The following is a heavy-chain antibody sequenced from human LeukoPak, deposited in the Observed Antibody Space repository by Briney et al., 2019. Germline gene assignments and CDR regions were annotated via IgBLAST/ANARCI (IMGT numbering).Heavy chain of an antibody. CDR1: GYTSTGYY. CDR3: ARTFVVYCSGGSCSSASHFDY. V-gene: IGHV1-2*02. Sequence: ASVKVSCKASGYTSTGYYMHWVRQAPGQGLEWMGWINPNSGDTNYAQKFQGRVTMTRDTSISTAYMELSRLRSDDTAVYYCARTFVVYCSGGSCSSASHFDYWGQGTLVTASS. J-gene: IGHJ4*02. CDR2: INPNSGDT. D-gene: IGHD2-15*01.